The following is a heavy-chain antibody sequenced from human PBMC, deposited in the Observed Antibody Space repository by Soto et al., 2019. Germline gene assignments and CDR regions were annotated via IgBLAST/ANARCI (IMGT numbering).Heavy chain of an antibody. D-gene: IGHD5-12*01. V-gene: IGHV3-23*01. CDR1: GFTFSSYA. CDR3: AKGSDAGGLYSGYYY. J-gene: IGHJ4*02. Sequence: EVQLLESGGGLVQPGGSLRLSCAASGFTFSSYAMSWVRQAPGKGLEWVSAISGSGGSTYYADSVKGRFTISRDNSKNTLYLQMDSLRAEDTAVYYCAKGSDAGGLYSGYYYWGQGTLVTVSS. CDR2: ISGSGGST.